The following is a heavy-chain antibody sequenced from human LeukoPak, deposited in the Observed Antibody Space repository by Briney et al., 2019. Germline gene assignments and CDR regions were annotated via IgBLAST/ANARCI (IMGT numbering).Heavy chain of an antibody. Sequence: GESLKISCQGSGYNFTSYWIGWVRQMPGKGLEWMGIIYPGDSNIRYSPSFQGQVTISADKSISTAYLQWSSLKASDTAMYYCARQLTTLRGFDIWGQGTMVTASS. CDR2: IYPGDSNI. CDR3: ARQLTTLRGFDI. J-gene: IGHJ3*02. CDR1: GYNFTSYW. D-gene: IGHD4-11*01. V-gene: IGHV5-51*01.